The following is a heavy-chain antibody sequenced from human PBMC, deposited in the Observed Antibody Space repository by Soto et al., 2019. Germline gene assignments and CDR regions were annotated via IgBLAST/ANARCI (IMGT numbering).Heavy chain of an antibody. CDR3: ARTGGSSWNSYYMDV. V-gene: IGHV1-46*03. CDR2: INPSGGST. CDR1: GYTFTSYY. D-gene: IGHD6-13*01. J-gene: IGHJ6*03. Sequence: QVQLVQSGAEVKKPGASVKVSCKASGYTFTSYYMHWVRQAPVQGLEWMGRINPSGGSTSYAQKFQGRVTMTRDTSTSTVYMELSSLRSEDTAVYYCARTGGSSWNSYYMDVWGKGTTVTVSS.